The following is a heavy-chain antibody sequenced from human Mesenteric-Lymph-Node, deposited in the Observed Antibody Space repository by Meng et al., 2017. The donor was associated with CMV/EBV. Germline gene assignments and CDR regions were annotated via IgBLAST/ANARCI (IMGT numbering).Heavy chain of an antibody. V-gene: IGHV5-51*01. Sequence: GESLKISCQASGYTFASLWVGWVRQMPGKGLEWMGIIYPGDLDTRYSPSFQGQVTISADKSISTAYLQWSSLKASDTAMYYCASYSGEHNGMGWGQGTLVTVSS. CDR2: IYPGDLDT. J-gene: IGHJ4*02. CDR1: GYTFASLW. CDR3: ASYSGEHNGMG. D-gene: IGHD1-14*01.